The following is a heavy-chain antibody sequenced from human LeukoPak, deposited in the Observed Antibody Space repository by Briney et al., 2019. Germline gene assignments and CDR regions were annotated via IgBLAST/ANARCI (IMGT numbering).Heavy chain of an antibody. CDR3: ARDVIVVVPAASNWFDP. V-gene: IGHV3-30-3*01. Sequence: PGGSLRLSCAASGFTFSSYAMHWVRQAPGKGLEWVAVISYDGSNKYYADSVKGRFTISRDNSKNTLYLQMNSLRAEDTAVYYCARDVIVVVPAASNWFDPWGQGTLVTVSS. CDR1: GFTFSSYA. J-gene: IGHJ5*02. CDR2: ISYDGSNK. D-gene: IGHD2-2*01.